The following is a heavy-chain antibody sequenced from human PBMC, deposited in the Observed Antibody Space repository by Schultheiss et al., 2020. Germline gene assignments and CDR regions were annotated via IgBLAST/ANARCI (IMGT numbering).Heavy chain of an antibody. CDR2: INHSGST. CDR1: GGSFSGYY. D-gene: IGHD1-1*01. J-gene: IGHJ4*02. V-gene: IGHV4-34*01. CDR3: ARPTPLVTTGTTGFDY. Sequence: SETLSLTCAVYGGSFSGYYWSWIRQPPGKGLEWIGEINHSGSTNYNPSLKSRVTISVDTSKNQFSLKLSSVTAADTAVYYCARPTPLVTTGTTGFDYWGQGTLVTVSS.